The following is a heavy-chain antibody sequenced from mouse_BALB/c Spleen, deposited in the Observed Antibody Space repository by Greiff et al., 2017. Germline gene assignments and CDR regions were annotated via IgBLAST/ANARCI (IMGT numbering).Heavy chain of an antibody. Sequence: VKLVASGAELVRPGASVTLSCKASGYTFTDYEMHWVKQTPVHGLEWIGAIDPETGGTAYNQKFKGKATLTADKSSSTAYMELRSLTSEDSAVYYCTREGDGSSSAYWGQGTLVTVSA. V-gene: IGHV1-15*01. CDR2: IDPETGGT. CDR3: TREGDGSSSAY. D-gene: IGHD1-1*01. J-gene: IGHJ3*01. CDR1: GYTFTDYE.